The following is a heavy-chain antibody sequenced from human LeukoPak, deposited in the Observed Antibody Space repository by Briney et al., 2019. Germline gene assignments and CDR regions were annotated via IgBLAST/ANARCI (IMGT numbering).Heavy chain of an antibody. CDR3: ARANYDFWSGYLA. J-gene: IGHJ4*02. Sequence: PGGSLRLSCAASGYTFTSYAMNWVRQAPGQGLEWMGWINTNTGNPTYAQGFTGRFVFSLDTSVSTAYLQISSLKAEDTAVYCCARANYDFWSGYLAWGQGTLVTVSS. CDR1: GYTFTSYA. D-gene: IGHD3-3*01. V-gene: IGHV7-4-1*02. CDR2: INTNTGNP.